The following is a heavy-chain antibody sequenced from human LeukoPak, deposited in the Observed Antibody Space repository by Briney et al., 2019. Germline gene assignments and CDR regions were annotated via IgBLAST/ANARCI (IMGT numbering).Heavy chain of an antibody. Sequence: GGSLRLSCAASGFTFSTAWMSWVRQPPRKGPEWVAQIKTETDGATTDYAAPVKGRFIISRDESKKMLFLQMNSLKTEDTALYYCTWSGLKIESWGQGTLVTVSS. CDR2: IKTETDGATT. V-gene: IGHV3-15*01. CDR3: TWSGLKIES. CDR1: GFTFSTAW. J-gene: IGHJ4*02. D-gene: IGHD3-3*01.